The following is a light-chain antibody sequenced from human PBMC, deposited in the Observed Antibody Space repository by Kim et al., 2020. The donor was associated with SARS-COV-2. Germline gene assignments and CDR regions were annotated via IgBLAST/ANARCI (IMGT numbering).Light chain of an antibody. Sequence: EIVFTQSPATLSLSPGERATLSCRASQSVSSSLAWYQQNPGQAPRLLIYDASNRATGIPARFSGSGSGTDFTLTISSLEPEDFAVYYCQQRSNWPPTFGGGTKVDIK. CDR1: QSVSSS. V-gene: IGKV3-11*01. J-gene: IGKJ4*01. CDR3: QQRSNWPPT. CDR2: DAS.